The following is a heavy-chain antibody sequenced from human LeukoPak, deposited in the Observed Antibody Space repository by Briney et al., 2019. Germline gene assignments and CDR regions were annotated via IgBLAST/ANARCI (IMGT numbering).Heavy chain of an antibody. CDR3: AKTVRDFWSGYYIAY. CDR1: GFTFTNYA. V-gene: IGHV3-23*01. CDR2: ISGSGGST. J-gene: IGHJ4*02. D-gene: IGHD3-3*01. Sequence: GGSLRLSCAASGFTFTNYAMSWVRQASGKGLEWVSDISGSGGSTYYADSVKGRFTISRDNSKNTLYLQMNSLRAEDTAVYYCAKTVRDFWSGYYIAYWGQGTLVTISS.